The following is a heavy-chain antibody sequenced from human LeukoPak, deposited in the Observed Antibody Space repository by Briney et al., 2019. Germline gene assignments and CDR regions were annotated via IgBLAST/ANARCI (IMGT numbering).Heavy chain of an antibody. CDR2: ISYSGGYT. Sequence: GGSLRLSCAASGFTFSTYAVSWVRQAPGKGLEWVSAISYSGGYTYYADSAKGRFTISRDTSKNTVYLQMNSLRAEDTAVYYCARGTFLRHFDSSPPYWGQGTLVTVSS. CDR3: ARGTFLRHFDSSPPY. J-gene: IGHJ4*02. V-gene: IGHV3-23*01. D-gene: IGHD3-9*01. CDR1: GFTFSTYA.